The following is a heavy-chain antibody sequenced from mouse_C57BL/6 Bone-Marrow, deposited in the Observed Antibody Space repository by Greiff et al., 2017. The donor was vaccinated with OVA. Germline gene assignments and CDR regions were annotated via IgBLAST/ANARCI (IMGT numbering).Heavy chain of an antibody. Sequence: EVKLMESGGGLVKPGGSLKLSCAASGFTFSSYAMSWVRQTPEKRLEWVATISDGGSYTYYPDNVKGRFTISRDNAKNNQYLQMSHLKSEDTAMYYCARVGYYGSLAYWGQGTLVTVSA. CDR3: ARVGYYGSLAY. D-gene: IGHD1-1*01. V-gene: IGHV5-4*03. CDR2: ISDGGSYT. CDR1: GFTFSSYA. J-gene: IGHJ3*01.